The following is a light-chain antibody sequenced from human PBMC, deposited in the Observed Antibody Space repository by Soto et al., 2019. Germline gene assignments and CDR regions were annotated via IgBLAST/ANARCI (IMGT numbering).Light chain of an antibody. Sequence: DIQMTQSPSTLSASVGDRVTITCRASQSISIWLAWYQQKPGKAPKLLIYKASSLESGVPSRFGGSRSGTEFTLTISSLQPDDFATYYCQQYNSYPWTFGQGTKVEVK. CDR1: QSISIW. CDR2: KAS. J-gene: IGKJ1*01. CDR3: QQYNSYPWT. V-gene: IGKV1-5*03.